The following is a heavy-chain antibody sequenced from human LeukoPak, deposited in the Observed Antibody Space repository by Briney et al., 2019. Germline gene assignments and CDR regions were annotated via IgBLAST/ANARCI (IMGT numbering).Heavy chain of an antibody. CDR3: AREDYSSRGLDY. CDR1: GFSISTNY. V-gene: IGHV4-4*07. J-gene: IGHJ4*02. CDR2: IHTSGIT. Sequence: SETLSLTCNVSGFSISTNYWSWIRQPPGKGLEWIGRIHTSGITNYNPSLKSRVTMSLDTSKNQFSLNLSSVTAADTAVYYCAREDYSSRGLDYWGQGTLVTFSS. D-gene: IGHD6-13*01.